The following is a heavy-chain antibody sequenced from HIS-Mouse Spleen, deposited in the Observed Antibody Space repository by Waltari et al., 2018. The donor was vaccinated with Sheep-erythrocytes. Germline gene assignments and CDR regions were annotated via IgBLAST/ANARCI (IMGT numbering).Heavy chain of an antibody. CDR3: ARLYYYDSSGYYFDY. CDR1: GGSISSSSYY. D-gene: IGHD3-22*01. J-gene: IGHJ4*02. CDR2: IYYSGST. Sequence: QLQLQESGPGLVKPSETLSLTCTVSGGSISSSSYYWGWIRQPPWKGLEWIGSIYYSGSTYYSPALKIRVTISVDTSKNQFSLKLSSVTAADTAVYYCARLYYYDSSGYYFDYWGQGTLVTVSS. V-gene: IGHV4-39*01.